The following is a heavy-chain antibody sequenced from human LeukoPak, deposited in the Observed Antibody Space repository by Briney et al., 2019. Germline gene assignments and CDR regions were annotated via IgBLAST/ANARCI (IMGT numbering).Heavy chain of an antibody. CDR2: IIPIFGTA. CDR1: GYTFSSYY. D-gene: IGHD3-16*01. J-gene: IGHJ4*02. Sequence: ASVKVSCKASGYTFSSYYVHWVRQAPGQGLEGMGGIIPIFGTANYAQKFQGRVTITADKSTGTAYMELSSLRSEDTAVYYCARGYVWGQGTLVTVSS. CDR3: ARGYV. V-gene: IGHV1-69*06.